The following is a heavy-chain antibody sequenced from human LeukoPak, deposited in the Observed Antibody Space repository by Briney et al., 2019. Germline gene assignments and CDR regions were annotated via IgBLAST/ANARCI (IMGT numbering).Heavy chain of an antibody. J-gene: IGHJ4*02. V-gene: IGHV3-7*01. CDR3: ARQRYSDY. CDR1: GFTLSRYW. Sequence: GGSLILSCAASGFTLSRYWMTWVRQAPGKGLEWVANIKEDGSENSYVESVKGRFTISRDNAKNSLYLQLNSLRAEDTAVYFCARQRYSDYWGQGTLVTVSS. D-gene: IGHD1-1*01. CDR2: IKEDGSEN.